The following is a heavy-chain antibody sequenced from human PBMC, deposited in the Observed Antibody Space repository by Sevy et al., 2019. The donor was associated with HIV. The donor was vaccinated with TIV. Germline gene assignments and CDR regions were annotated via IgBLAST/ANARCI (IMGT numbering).Heavy chain of an antibody. V-gene: IGHV4-34*01. Sequence: SETLSLTCGVYGGSFSGYYWSWIRQPPGKGLEWIGEINHSGSTNYNPSLTSRVPISVDTSKNQFSLKLSSVTAADTDVYYCARESPGQLVPFDYWGQGTLVTVSS. D-gene: IGHD6-13*01. CDR1: GGSFSGYY. CDR2: INHSGST. CDR3: ARESPGQLVPFDY. J-gene: IGHJ4*02.